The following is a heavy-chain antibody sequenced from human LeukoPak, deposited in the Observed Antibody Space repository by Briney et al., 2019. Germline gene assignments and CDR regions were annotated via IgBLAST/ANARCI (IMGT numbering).Heavy chain of an antibody. CDR3: ARDPQYCSSTSCNNWFDP. D-gene: IGHD2-2*01. CDR1: GGSISSGGYY. V-gene: IGHV4-31*03. CDR2: IYYSGST. Sequence: SQTLSLTCTVSGGSISSGGYYWSWIRQHPGKGLEWIGYIYYSGSTYYNPSLKSRVTISVDTSKNQFSLKLSSVTAADTVVYYCARDPQYCSSTSCNNWFDPWGQGTLVTVSS. J-gene: IGHJ5*02.